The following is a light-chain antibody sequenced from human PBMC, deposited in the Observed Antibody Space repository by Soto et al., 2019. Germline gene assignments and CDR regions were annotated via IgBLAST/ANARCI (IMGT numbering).Light chain of an antibody. CDR3: QQFNAYPPT. J-gene: IGKJ4*01. V-gene: IGKV1-9*01. Sequence: DIQLTQSPSFLSASVGDRVTISCRASQGISDYLAWYQQKPGNAPKLLIYGASTLPSGVPSRFSGSASGTEFTLPISSLQPEDVVTFFCQQFNAYPPTFGGGTKLEIK. CDR2: GAS. CDR1: QGISDY.